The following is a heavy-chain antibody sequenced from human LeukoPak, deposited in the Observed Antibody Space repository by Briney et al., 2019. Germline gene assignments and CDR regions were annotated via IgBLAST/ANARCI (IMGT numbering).Heavy chain of an antibody. Sequence: PSETLSLTCTVSGGSISSYYWSWIRQPPGKGLEWIGYIYYSGSTNYNHSLRSRVTISVDKSKNHFSLKLSSVTAADTAVYYCARHGPDCSGGSCYSLIDYWGQGTLVTVSS. CDR1: GGSISSYY. J-gene: IGHJ4*02. CDR2: IYYSGST. V-gene: IGHV4-59*08. D-gene: IGHD2-15*01. CDR3: ARHGPDCSGGSCYSLIDY.